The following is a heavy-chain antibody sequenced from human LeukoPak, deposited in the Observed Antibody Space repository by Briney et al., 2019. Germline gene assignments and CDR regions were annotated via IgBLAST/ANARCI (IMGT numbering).Heavy chain of an antibody. V-gene: IGHV3-23*01. J-gene: IGHJ3*02. D-gene: IGHD2/OR15-2a*01. CDR2: ISGSGGST. CDR3: AKDLWDPGAFDI. CDR1: GFTFSSYG. Sequence: GGSLRLSCAASGFTFSSYGMHWVRQAPGKGLEWVSAISGSGGSTYYADSVKGRFTISRDNSKNTLYLQMNSLRAEDTAVYYCAKDLWDPGAFDIWGQGTMVTVSS.